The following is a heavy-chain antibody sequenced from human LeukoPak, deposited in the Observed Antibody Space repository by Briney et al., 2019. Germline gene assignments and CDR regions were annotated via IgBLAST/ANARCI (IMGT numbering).Heavy chain of an antibody. CDR3: ATDFYDST. J-gene: IGHJ5*02. Sequence: PGGSLRLSCTASGFTFSNAWMSWVRQAPGKGLEWVGRIKSKPAGGSTDYAAPIKGRFTISRDDSKTTLYLQMNSLQTEDTAVYYCATDFYDSTWGQGTLVTVSS. CDR1: GFTFSNAW. CDR2: IKSKPAGGST. V-gene: IGHV3-15*01. D-gene: IGHD3-22*01.